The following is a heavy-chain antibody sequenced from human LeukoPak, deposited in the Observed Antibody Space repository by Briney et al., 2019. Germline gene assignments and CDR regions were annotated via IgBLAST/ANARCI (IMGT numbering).Heavy chain of an antibody. CDR2: IDNTGSII. Sequence: GGSLRLSCAASGFTFSNHYMTWIRQAPGERLEWVSYIDNTGSIIYYADSVRGRFTISRDNAKDSLYLQMNSLRAEDTAVYYCAKDKVTVYGDPAFDYWGQGTLVTVSS. V-gene: IGHV3-11*01. CDR3: AKDKVTVYGDPAFDY. CDR1: GFTFSNHY. D-gene: IGHD4-17*01. J-gene: IGHJ4*02.